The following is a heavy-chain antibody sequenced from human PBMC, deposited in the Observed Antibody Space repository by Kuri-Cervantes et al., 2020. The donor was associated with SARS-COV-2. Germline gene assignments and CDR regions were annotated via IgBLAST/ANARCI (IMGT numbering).Heavy chain of an antibody. CDR2: MNPNSGNT. D-gene: IGHD3-10*01. J-gene: IGHJ5*02. CDR1: GYTFTSYD. CDR3: IVYGSGYNWFDP. V-gene: IGHV1-8*01. Sequence: ASVKVSCKASGYTFTSYDSNWVRQATGQGLEWMGWMNPNSGNTGYAQKFQGRVTMTRNTSISTAYMELSSLRSEVTAVYYCIVYGSGYNWFDPWGQGTLVTVSS.